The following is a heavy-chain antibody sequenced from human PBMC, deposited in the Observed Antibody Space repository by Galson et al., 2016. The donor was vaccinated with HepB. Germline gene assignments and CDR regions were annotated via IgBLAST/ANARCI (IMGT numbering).Heavy chain of an antibody. CDR3: TTRPSNMIVYDY. CDR1: RFTFSNAW. D-gene: IGHD3-22*01. CDR2: IKSKTDGGTT. J-gene: IGHJ4*02. Sequence: SLRLSCAASRFTFSNAWMSWVRQAPGKGLEWVGRIKSKTDGGTTDYAAPVKGRFTISRDDSKNTLYLQMNSLKTEDTAVYYGTTRPSNMIVYDYWGQGTLVSVSS. V-gene: IGHV3-15*01.